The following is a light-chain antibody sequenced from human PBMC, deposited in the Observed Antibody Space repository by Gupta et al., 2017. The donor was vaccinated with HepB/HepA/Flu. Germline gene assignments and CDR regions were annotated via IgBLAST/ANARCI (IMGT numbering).Light chain of an antibody. V-gene: IGKV3-20*01. CDR3: QHYADWPPRT. CDR2: DAS. J-gene: IGKJ1*01. Sequence: EIVLPQSPGTLSLSPGERATLSCRASQSVGSNYLAWYQLKPGQAPRLLIYDASSRATGIPDRFSGSGAGTDFTLTISSLQSEDFAVYYCQHYADWPPRTFGQGTRVEIK. CDR1: QSVGSNY.